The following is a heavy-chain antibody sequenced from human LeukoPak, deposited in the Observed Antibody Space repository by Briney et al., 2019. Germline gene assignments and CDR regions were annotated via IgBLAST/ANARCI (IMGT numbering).Heavy chain of an antibody. CDR2: IKQDGSEK. J-gene: IGHJ4*02. V-gene: IGHV3-7*01. CDR1: GFTINNYW. CDR3: ARENTAVPGGDC. D-gene: IGHD5-18*01. Sequence: PGGSLRLSCAASGFTINNYWMSWVRQAPGKGLEWVANIKQDGSEKYYVDSVKGRFTISRDNAKNSVYLQMNSLRAEDTAVYYCARENTAVPGGDCWGQGTLVTVS.